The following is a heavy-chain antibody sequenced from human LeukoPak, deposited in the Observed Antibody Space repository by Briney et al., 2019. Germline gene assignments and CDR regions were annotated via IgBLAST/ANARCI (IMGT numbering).Heavy chain of an antibody. CDR2: IYYSGNT. D-gene: IGHD5/OR15-5a*01. CDR3: ARKFYDFDP. Sequence: SETLSLTCTVSGGSISSSSYYWGWIRQPPGKGLEWIGNIYYSGNTYYNPSLKSRVTISVDTSKNQFSLKLSSVTAADTAVYYCARKFYDFDPWGQGTLVTVSS. CDR1: GGSISSSSYY. V-gene: IGHV4-39*01. J-gene: IGHJ5*02.